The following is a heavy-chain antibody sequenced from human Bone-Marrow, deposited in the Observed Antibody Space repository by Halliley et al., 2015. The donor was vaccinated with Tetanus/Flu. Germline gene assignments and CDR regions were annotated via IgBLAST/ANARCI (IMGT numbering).Heavy chain of an antibody. CDR3: ARFTVFGEYYFDS. V-gene: IGHV4-31*02. J-gene: IGHJ4*02. D-gene: IGHD3-3*01. CDR2: ISSSGNT. Sequence: LEWIGYISSSGNTDYSPSLEGRGSISEDTAKNQFSLKMTSVTAADTAVYYCARFTVFGEYYFDSWGQGFLVTVSS.